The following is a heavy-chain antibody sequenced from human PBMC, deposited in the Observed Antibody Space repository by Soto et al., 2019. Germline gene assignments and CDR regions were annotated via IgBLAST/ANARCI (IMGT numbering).Heavy chain of an antibody. J-gene: IGHJ5*02. CDR3: ARMFDNYVKGNWFDP. CDR2: IYHSGST. V-gene: IGHV4-30-2*02. Sequence: PSETLSLTCAVSGGSISSGGYSWSWIRQPPGKGLEWIGYIYHSGSTYYNPSLKSRVTISVDRSKNQFSLKLASVTTADTAVYYCARMFDNYVKGNWFDPWGQRTLVTVSS. CDR1: GGSISSGGYS. D-gene: IGHD3-10*02.